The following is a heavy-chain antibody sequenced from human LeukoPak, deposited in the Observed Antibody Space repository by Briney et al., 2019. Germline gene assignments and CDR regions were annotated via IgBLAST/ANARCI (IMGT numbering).Heavy chain of an antibody. CDR2: ISYDGSNK. CDR1: GFTFSSYG. CDR3: AKGTGYSSGWYFDY. Sequence: PGGSLRLSCAASGFTFSSYGMHWVRQAPGKGLEGVAVISYDGSNKYYADSVKGRFTISRDNSKNTLYLQMYSLRAEDTAVYYCAKGTGYSSGWYFDYWGQGTLVTVSS. D-gene: IGHD6-19*01. V-gene: IGHV3-30*18. J-gene: IGHJ4*02.